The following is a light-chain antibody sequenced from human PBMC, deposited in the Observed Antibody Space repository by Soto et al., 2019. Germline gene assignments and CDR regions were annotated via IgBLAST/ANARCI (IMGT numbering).Light chain of an antibody. J-gene: IGKJ2*01. CDR1: QSVSRY. CDR3: RQYGSSPYT. V-gene: IGKV3-20*01. Sequence: EIVLTQSPGILSLSPGERATLSCRASQSVSRYLIWFQQKPGQAPRLLIYGASSRATGIPPRFSGSGSGTDFTLTISRLEPEDFAVYYCRQYGSSPYTFGQGTKLEIK. CDR2: GAS.